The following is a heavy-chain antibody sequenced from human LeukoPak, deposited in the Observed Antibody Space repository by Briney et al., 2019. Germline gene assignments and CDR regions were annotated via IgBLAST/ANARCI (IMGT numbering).Heavy chain of an antibody. D-gene: IGHD2-21*01. Sequence: ASETLSLTCTIHGHSFSGYYWSWIRQSPGKGLEWIGESNQSGSTNYKPSLKSRVTISLDMSKNQFSLKLSSVTAADTAVCYCARGRINYYEYYYMDVWGKGTTVTVSS. CDR2: SNQSGST. CDR1: GHSFSGYY. V-gene: IGHV4-34*01. CDR3: ARGRINYYEYYYMDV. J-gene: IGHJ6*03.